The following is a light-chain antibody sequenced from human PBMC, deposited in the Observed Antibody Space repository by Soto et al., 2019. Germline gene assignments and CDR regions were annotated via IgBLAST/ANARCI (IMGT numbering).Light chain of an antibody. Sequence: DIQMTQSPSTLSASVGDRVTITCRASQSIDSWLAWYQQKPGKAPKLLIYKASSLESGVPSRFSGSGSGTEFTLTISSLQPDDFAAYYCQQYSNYPWTFGQGTKV. CDR3: QQYSNYPWT. CDR2: KAS. CDR1: QSIDSW. V-gene: IGKV1-5*03. J-gene: IGKJ1*01.